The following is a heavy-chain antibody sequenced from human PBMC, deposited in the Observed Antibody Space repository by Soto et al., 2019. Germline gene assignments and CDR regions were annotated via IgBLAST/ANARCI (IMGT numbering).Heavy chain of an antibody. CDR3: ARVSYSSGWYCYFDY. CDR2: ISSSGSSI. V-gene: IGHV3-48*03. Sequence: PGGPLRLSCAAAEFTCGIHGMHWVRQTPGKGLEWVSYISSSGSSIYYADSVKGRFTISRDNAKNSLYLQMNSLRAEDTAVYYCARVSYSSGWYCYFDYWGQGTLVTVSS. D-gene: IGHD6-19*01. J-gene: IGHJ4*02. CDR1: EFTCGIHG.